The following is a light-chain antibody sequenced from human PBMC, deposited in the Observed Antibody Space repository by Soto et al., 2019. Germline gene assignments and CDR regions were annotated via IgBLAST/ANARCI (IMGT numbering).Light chain of an antibody. J-gene: IGKJ4*01. CDR1: QGIDNH. Sequence: DIRMTQSPSSLSASVGDRVTITCRASQGIDNHLAWYQQKPGKAPKLLIYAASTLQSGVPSRFTGSGSGTDFTLTISSLQPEDAATYYCQKCKVAPFTFGGGTKVDIK. V-gene: IGKV1-27*01. CDR3: QKCKVAPFT. CDR2: AAS.